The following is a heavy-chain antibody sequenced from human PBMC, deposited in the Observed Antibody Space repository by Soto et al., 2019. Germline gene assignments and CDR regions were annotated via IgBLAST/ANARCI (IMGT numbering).Heavy chain of an antibody. CDR3: ARDDRTISGAVTLDS. V-gene: IGHV1-3*01. CDR1: GYSFKNYA. J-gene: IGHJ4*02. Sequence: QVPLVQSGPEVKRPGASVRISCRTAGYSFKNYAIHWVRPAPGKKLEWLGWSNEGSGNTRYSQKFQGRMSIARDTSASTSYLDLRSLTSEDTAIYFCARDDRTISGAVTLDSWGPGTLVTVSS. D-gene: IGHD3-3*02. CDR2: SNEGSGNT.